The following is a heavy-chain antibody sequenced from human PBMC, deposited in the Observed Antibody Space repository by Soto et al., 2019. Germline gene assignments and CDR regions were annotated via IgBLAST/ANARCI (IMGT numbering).Heavy chain of an antibody. V-gene: IGHV3-7*03. CDR3: YCGSADY. J-gene: IGHJ4*02. Sequence: LRLSCAASGFTFSSYWMSWVRQAPGKGLEWLANIKQDGSEKNYVGSVEGRFTISRDNAKNSLYLQMNSLRADDTAVYYCYCGSADYWGQGTLVTVSS. D-gene: IGHD3-10*01. CDR1: GFTFSSYW. CDR2: IKQDGSEK.